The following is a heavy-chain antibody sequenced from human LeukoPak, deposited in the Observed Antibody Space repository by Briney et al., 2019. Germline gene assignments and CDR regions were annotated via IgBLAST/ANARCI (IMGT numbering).Heavy chain of an antibody. CDR2: MNPNSGNT. Sequence: ASVKVSCKASGYTFTSYDINWVRQATGQGLEWMGWMNPNSGNTGYAQKFQGRVTITRNTSISTAYMELSSLRSEDTAVYYCARGSPEILTGYYNYWFDPWGQGPLVTVSS. V-gene: IGHV1-8*03. CDR1: GYTFTSYD. CDR3: ARGSPEILTGYYNYWFDP. D-gene: IGHD3-9*01. J-gene: IGHJ5*02.